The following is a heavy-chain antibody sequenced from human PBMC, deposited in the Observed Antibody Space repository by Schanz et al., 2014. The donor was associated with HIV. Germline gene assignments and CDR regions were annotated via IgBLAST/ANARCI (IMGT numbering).Heavy chain of an antibody. J-gene: IGHJ5*02. CDR2: IDPNSGG. CDR3: ARSRYRLHWLDA. Sequence: VQLVESGGGLVKPGGSLRLSCAASGFTFTNAWMSWVRQAPGQGLEWMGWIDPNSGGFARKFNDRVTITRDTSINTAYMELSRLRFEDTAVYYCARSRYRLHWLDAWGQGTLVTVSS. D-gene: IGHD2-2*02. CDR1: GFTFTNAW. V-gene: IGHV1-2*02.